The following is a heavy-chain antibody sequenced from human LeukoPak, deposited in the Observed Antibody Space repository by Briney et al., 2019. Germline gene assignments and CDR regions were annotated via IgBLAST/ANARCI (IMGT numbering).Heavy chain of an antibody. V-gene: IGHV4-39*02. J-gene: IGHJ4*02. D-gene: IGHD3-9*01. CDR1: GGSISSSSYY. CDR2: IYYSGST. Sequence: PSETLSLTCTVSGGSISSSSYYWGWIRQPPGKGLELIGGIYYSGSTYYNPSLKSRVTISVDTSKDQFSLKLSSVTAADTAVYFRAGEVIRYFDWLPDSFDYWGQGTLVTVSS. CDR3: AGEVIRYFDWLPDSFDY.